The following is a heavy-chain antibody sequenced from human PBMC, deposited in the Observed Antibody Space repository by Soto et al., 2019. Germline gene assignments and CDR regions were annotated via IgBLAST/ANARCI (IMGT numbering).Heavy chain of an antibody. Sequence: GSLRLSCAASGFTFSSYEMNWVRQAPGKGLEWVSYISSSGSTIYYADSVKGRFTISRDNAKNSLYLQMNSLRAEDTAVYYCARGLRYYDSSGYSQLYYWGQGTLVTVSS. V-gene: IGHV3-48*03. CDR3: ARGLRYYDSSGYSQLYY. D-gene: IGHD3-22*01. CDR2: ISSSGSTI. CDR1: GFTFSSYE. J-gene: IGHJ4*02.